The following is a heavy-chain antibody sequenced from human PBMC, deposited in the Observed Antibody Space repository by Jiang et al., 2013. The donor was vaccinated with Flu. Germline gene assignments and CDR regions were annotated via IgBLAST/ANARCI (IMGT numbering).Heavy chain of an antibody. Sequence: LEWMGWINTNTGNPTYAQGFTGRFVFSLDTSVSTAYLQISSLKAEDTAVYYCARVLDTEDCGGDCYLIYWGQGTLVTVSS. CDR2: INTNTGNP. V-gene: IGHV7-4-1*02. CDR3: ARVLDTEDCGGDCYLIY. D-gene: IGHD2-21*02. J-gene: IGHJ4*02.